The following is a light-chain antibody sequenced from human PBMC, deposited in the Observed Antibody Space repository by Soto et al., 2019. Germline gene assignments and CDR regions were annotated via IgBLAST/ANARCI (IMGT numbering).Light chain of an antibody. CDR2: GKN. CDR1: SSNIGAGYD. J-gene: IGLJ2*01. V-gene: IGLV1-40*01. CDR3: QSYDSSLSGVV. Sequence: QAVVTQRPSVSGAPGQRVTISCTGSSSNIGAGYDVHWYQQLPGTAPKLLIYGKNNRPSGVPDRFSGSRSGTSASLAITGLQAEDEADYYCQSYDSSLSGVVFGGGTKLTVL.